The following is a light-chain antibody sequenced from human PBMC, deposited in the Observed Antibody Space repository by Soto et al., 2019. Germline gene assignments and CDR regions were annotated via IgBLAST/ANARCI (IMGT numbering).Light chain of an antibody. CDR1: QTISSW. CDR3: QQYGSFSPIT. V-gene: IGKV1-5*03. Sequence: DIQITQSPSTLSGSVGDRVTTSCRASQTISSWLAWYQQKPGKAPKLLIYKASTLKSGVPSRFSGSGSGTEFTLTISSLQPDDFATYYCQQYGSFSPITFGGGTKVDIK. CDR2: KAS. J-gene: IGKJ4*01.